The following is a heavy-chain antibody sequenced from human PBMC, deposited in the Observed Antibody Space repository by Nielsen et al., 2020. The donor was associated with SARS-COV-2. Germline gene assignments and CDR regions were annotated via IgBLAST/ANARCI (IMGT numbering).Heavy chain of an antibody. V-gene: IGHV3-11*05. CDR3: ARGGLVDV. CDR1: GFKFIDYY. CDR2: ISSTSTYT. Sequence: GGSLRLSCAGSGFKFIDYYMSWIRQAPGKGLEWISSISSTSTYTKYADSVKGRFTISRDNGQNSLYLQMKNLRDEDTAVYYCARGGLVDVWGQGTTVTVSS. D-gene: IGHD3-10*01. J-gene: IGHJ6*02.